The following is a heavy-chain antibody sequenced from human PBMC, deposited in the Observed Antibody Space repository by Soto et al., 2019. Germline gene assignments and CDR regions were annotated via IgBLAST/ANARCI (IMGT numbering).Heavy chain of an antibody. J-gene: IGHJ6*02. Sequence: SVKVSCNASGGTFSSYAISWVRQAPGQGLEWMGGIIPIFGTANYAQKFQGRVTITADESTSTAYMELSSLRSEDTAVYYCASGTYYYDSSGYPYYYYYYGMDVWGQGTTVTVSS. CDR3: ASGTYYYDSSGYPYYYYYYGMDV. CDR2: IIPIFGTA. D-gene: IGHD3-22*01. CDR1: GGTFSSYA. V-gene: IGHV1-69*13.